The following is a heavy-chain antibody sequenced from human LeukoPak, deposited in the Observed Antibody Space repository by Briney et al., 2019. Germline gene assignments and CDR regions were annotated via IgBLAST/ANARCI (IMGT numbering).Heavy chain of an antibody. D-gene: IGHD5-12*01. V-gene: IGHV3-11*01. Sequence: PGGSLRLSCAASGFTFSDYYMSWIRQAPGKGLEWVSYISSNSRTIYYADSVKGRFTISRDNTRNSVFLQLNSLTVEDTGFYYCARGSYTGFDLYFDYWGQGTLVTVSS. CDR2: ISSNSRTI. CDR1: GFTFSDYY. J-gene: IGHJ4*02. CDR3: ARGSYTGFDLYFDY.